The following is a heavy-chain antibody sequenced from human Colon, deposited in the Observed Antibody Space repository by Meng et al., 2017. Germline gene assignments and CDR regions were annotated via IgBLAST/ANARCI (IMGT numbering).Heavy chain of an antibody. CDR2: IYKDGSTK. D-gene: IGHD6-19*01. CDR3: ATSFDSAGND. CDR1: GFAFSDSW. V-gene: IGHV3-7*01. J-gene: IGHJ4*02. Sequence: GESLKISCVVSGFAFSDSWMSWVRQAPGKGLEWLANIYKDGSTKFYLDSVKGRFTISRDNAKSSLFLQMNSLTVEDTAVYYCATSFDSAGNDWGQGTLVTVSS.